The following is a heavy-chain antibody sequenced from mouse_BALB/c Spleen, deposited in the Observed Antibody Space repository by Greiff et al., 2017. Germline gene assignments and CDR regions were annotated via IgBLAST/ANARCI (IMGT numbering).Heavy chain of an antibody. CDR3: ARSPYGYDGGWFAY. D-gene: IGHD2-2*01. J-gene: IGHJ3*01. V-gene: IGHV5-17*02. CDR1: GFTFSSFG. CDR2: ISSGSSTI. Sequence: EVQGVESGGGLVQPGGSRKLSCAASGFTFSSFGMHWVRQAPEKGLEWVAYISSGSSTIYYADTVKGRFTISRDNPKNTLFLQMTSLRSEDTAMYYCARSPYGYDGGWFAYWGQGTLVTVSA.